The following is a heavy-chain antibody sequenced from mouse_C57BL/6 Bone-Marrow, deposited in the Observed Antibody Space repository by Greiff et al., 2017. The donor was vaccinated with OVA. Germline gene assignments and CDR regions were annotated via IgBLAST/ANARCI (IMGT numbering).Heavy chain of an antibody. CDR1: GYSITSDY. V-gene: IGHV3-8*01. J-gene: IGHJ2*01. D-gene: IGHD2-4*01. CDR2: LSYSGST. Sequence: EVQLQQSGPGLAKPSQTLSLTCSVTGYSITSDYWNWIRKFPGNKLEYMGYLSYSGSTYYYPSLKSRLFITRDTSKNQYYLQLNSVTTEDTATYYCARWRGYDYDDGYVDYWGQGTTLTVSS. CDR3: ARWRGYDYDDGYVDY.